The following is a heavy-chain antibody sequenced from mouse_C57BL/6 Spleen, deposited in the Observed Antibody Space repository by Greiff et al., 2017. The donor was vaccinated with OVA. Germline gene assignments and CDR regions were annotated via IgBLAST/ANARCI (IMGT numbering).Heavy chain of an antibody. D-gene: IGHD1-1*01. CDR1: GFSLTSYG. CDR2: IWSGGST. CDR3: ARKTPYYYGSRGYYAMDY. Sequence: VQLKESGPGLVQPSQSLSITCTVSGFSLTSYGVHWVRQSPGKGLEWLGVIWSGGSTDYNAAFISRLSISKDNSKSQVFFKMNSLQADDTAIYYCARKTPYYYGSRGYYAMDYWGQGTSVTVSS. J-gene: IGHJ4*01. V-gene: IGHV2-2*01.